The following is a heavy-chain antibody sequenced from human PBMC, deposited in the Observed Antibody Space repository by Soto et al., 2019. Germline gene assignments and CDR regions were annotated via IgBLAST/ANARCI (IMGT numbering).Heavy chain of an antibody. CDR1: GASISDYY. V-gene: IGHV4-59*08. D-gene: IGHD2-15*01. CDR3: ARQSPPDNFCFFLGI. Sequence: QVQLQESGPGLVKPSETLSLTCTVFGASISDYYWSWIRQPPGRELQWIGYISYSGSTNYNPSLTCRVTSSVYPSQSQFSLKLSSVTAADTAVYYCARQSPPDNFCFFLGIWGKGTTATLSS. J-gene: IGHJ6*03. CDR2: ISYSGST.